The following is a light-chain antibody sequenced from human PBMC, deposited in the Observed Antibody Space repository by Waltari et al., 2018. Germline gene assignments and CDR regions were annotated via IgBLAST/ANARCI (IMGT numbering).Light chain of an antibody. V-gene: IGLV3-19*01. CDR3: NSRDSSGNPHVV. CDR1: SLRSYY. J-gene: IGLJ2*01. CDR2: GKN. Sequence: SSELTQDPAVSVALGQTVRITCQGDSLRSYYASWYQQKPGQAPVLVIYGKNNRPSGIPDRFSGSSSGNTASLTITGAQEEDEADYYCNSRDSSGNPHVVFGGGTKLTVL.